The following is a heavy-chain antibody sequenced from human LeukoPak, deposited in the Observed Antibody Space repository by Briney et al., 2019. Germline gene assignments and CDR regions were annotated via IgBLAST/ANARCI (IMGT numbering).Heavy chain of an antibody. CDR2: IIPIFGTA. J-gene: IGHJ5*02. Sequence: SVKVSCKASGGAFSSYAISWVRQAPGQGLEWMVGIIPIFGTANYAQTFQGRVKITADQSTSTAYMALSSLRSEDTAVYYCARNLHTWFGPWGQGTLVTVSS. CDR1: GGAFSSYA. V-gene: IGHV1-69*13. CDR3: ARNLHTWFGP.